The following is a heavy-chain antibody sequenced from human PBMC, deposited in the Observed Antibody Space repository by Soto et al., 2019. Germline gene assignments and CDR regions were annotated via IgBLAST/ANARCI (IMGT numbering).Heavy chain of an antibody. V-gene: IGHV4-31*03. Sequence: PSETLSLTCTVSGGSISSGGYYWSWIRQHPGKGLEWIGYIYYSGSTYYNPSLKSRVTISVDTSKNQFSLKLSSVTAADTAVYYCASSAGGRSWDFDYWGQGTLVTVSS. CDR2: IYYSGST. J-gene: IGHJ4*02. D-gene: IGHD2-15*01. CDR1: GGSISSGGYY. CDR3: ASSAGGRSWDFDY.